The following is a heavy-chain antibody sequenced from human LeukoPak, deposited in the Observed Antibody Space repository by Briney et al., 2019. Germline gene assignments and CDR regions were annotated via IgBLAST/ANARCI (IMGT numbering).Heavy chain of an antibody. CDR1: GYTFTDYY. J-gene: IGHJ4*02. V-gene: IGHV1-46*01. CDR3: ARSLVSAANFDY. CDR2: IDPSGGST. Sequence: GASVKVSCKASGYTFTDYYMHWVRQAPGQGLEWMGIIDPSGGSTSYAQKFQGRVTMTRDTSTSTVYMELSSLRSEDTAVYYCARSLVSAANFDYWGQGTLVTVSS. D-gene: IGHD2-2*01.